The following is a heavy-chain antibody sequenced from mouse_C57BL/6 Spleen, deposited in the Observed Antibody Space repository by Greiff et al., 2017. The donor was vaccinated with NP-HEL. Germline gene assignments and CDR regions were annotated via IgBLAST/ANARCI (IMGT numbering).Heavy chain of an antibody. J-gene: IGHJ4*01. CDR1: GYTFTDYY. V-gene: IGHV1-26*01. CDR2: INPNNGGT. CDR3: ARVDGYYVTMDY. D-gene: IGHD2-3*01. Sequence: VQLQQSGPELVKPGASVKISCKASGYTFTDYYMNWVKQSHGKSLEWIGDINPNNGGTSYNQKFKGKATLTVDKSSSTAYMELRSLTSEDSAVYYCARVDGYYVTMDYWGQGTSVTVSS.